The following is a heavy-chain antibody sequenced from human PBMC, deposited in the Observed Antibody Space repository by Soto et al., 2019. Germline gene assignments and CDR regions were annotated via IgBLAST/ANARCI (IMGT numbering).Heavy chain of an antibody. V-gene: IGHV5-51*01. Sequence: GESLKISCKGSGYSFTSYWIGWVRQMPGKGLEWMGIIYPGDSDTRYSPSFQGQVTISADKSISTAYLQWSSLKASDTAMYYCARHQDYDFWSGSSSRYGGMDVWGQGNTVTVSS. CDR3: ARHQDYDFWSGSSSRYGGMDV. CDR2: IYPGDSDT. J-gene: IGHJ6*02. CDR1: GYSFTSYW. D-gene: IGHD3-3*01.